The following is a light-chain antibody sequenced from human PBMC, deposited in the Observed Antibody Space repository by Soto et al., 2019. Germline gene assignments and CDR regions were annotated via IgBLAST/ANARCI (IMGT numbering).Light chain of an antibody. CDR2: EAS. J-gene: IGLJ2*01. V-gene: IGLV2-14*01. Sequence: QSVLTQPASVSGSPGQSITISCAGTSSDVADYKYVSWYQQHPGKAPKLMIYEASNRPSGVSNRFSGSKSGNTASLTISGLQAEDEGDYYCSSYTRSSTLVFGGGTKVTVL. CDR1: SSDVADYKY. CDR3: SSYTRSSTLV.